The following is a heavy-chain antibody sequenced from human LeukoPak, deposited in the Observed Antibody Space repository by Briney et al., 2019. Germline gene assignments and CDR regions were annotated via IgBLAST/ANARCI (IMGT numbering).Heavy chain of an antibody. J-gene: IGHJ4*02. V-gene: IGHV1-8*01. CDR1: GYTFTNYD. CDR2: MNPNSGDT. CDR3: ARSHYYDSSGYPRD. D-gene: IGHD3-22*01. Sequence: ASVKVSCKASGYTFTNYDINWVRQATGQGLEWMGWMNPNSGDTGYTQNFQGRVTMTRDTSISTAYMELSSLRSDDTAVYYCARSHYYDSSGYPRDWGQGTLVTVSS.